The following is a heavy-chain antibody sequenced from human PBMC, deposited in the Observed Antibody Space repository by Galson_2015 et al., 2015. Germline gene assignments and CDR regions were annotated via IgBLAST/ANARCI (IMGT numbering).Heavy chain of an antibody. CDR2: ISSSSSYT. Sequence: SLRLSCAASGFTFSDYYMSWIRQAPGKGLEWVSYISSSSSYTNYADSVKGRFTISRDNAKNSLYLQMNSLRAEDTAVYYCARLDYYGSGSFDYWGQGTLVTVSS. CDR3: ARLDYYGSGSFDY. V-gene: IGHV3-11*06. J-gene: IGHJ4*02. CDR1: GFTFSDYY. D-gene: IGHD3-10*01.